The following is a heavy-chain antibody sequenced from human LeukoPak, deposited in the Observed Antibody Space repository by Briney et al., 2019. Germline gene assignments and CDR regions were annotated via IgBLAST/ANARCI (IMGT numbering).Heavy chain of an antibody. Sequence: GGSLRLSCAASGFTFSSYWMSWVRQAPGKGLEWVANIKQDGSEKYYVDSVKGRFTISRDNAKNSLYLQMSSMRAEDTAVYYCARGVGYDFWSGWGWDYYYMDVWGKGTTVTVSS. J-gene: IGHJ6*03. D-gene: IGHD3-3*01. V-gene: IGHV3-7*01. CDR3: ARGVGYDFWSGWGWDYYYMDV. CDR2: IKQDGSEK. CDR1: GFTFSSYW.